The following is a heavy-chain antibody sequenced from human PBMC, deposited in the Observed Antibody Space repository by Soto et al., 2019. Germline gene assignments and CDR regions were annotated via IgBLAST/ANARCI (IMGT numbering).Heavy chain of an antibody. Sequence: EASVKVSCTTSGYTFSAYYMHWVRQAPGQGLEWMGWINPKSGGTLYAQKFQGRVTMTRDTSISTAYMELSRLRSDDTAVYYCARGGTFAYDTSGYSVYWGQGTLVTVSS. J-gene: IGHJ4*02. CDR3: ARGGTFAYDTSGYSVY. D-gene: IGHD3-22*01. CDR1: GYTFSAYY. CDR2: INPKSGGT. V-gene: IGHV1-2*02.